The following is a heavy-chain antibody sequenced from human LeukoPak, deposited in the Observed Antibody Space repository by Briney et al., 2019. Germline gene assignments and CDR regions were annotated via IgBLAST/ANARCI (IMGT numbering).Heavy chain of an antibody. CDR3: ARALNFVSGWPNSVTYPDY. V-gene: IGHV4-59*01. CDR1: GGSISSYY. Sequence: SETLSLTCTVSGGSISSYYWSWIRQPPGKGLEWIGYIYYSGSTNYNPSLKSRVTISVDTSKNQFSLKLSSVTAADTAVYYCARALNFVSGWPNSVTYPDYWGQGTLVTVSS. J-gene: IGHJ4*02. CDR2: IYYSGST. D-gene: IGHD6-19*01.